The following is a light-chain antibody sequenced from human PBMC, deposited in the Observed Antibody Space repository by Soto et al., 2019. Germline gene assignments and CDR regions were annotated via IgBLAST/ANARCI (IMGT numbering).Light chain of an antibody. CDR2: KVS. CDR3: MQRRHRTPIT. CDR1: QSLVYSDRNTY. V-gene: IGKV2-30*01. Sequence: DVVVTQSPLSLPVTLGQAASISCRSSQSLVYSDRNTYLSWCHQRTGESPRRLMYKVSTRDSGVADRFSGSGSCTDFTLKISRVEADDVGVYYCMQRRHRTPITFGQRTIVEIK. J-gene: IGKJ5*01.